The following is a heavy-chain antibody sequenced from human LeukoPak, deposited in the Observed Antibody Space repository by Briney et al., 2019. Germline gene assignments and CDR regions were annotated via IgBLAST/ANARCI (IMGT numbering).Heavy chain of an antibody. V-gene: IGHV3-21*01. J-gene: IGHJ4*02. CDR1: GFTFSSYS. CDR3: KKVPTMIVVVITTYSHFDY. D-gene: IGHD3-22*01. Sequence: GGSLRLSCAASGFTFSSYSMNWVRQAPGKGLEWVSSISSSSSYIYYADSRKGRFTISRDNSKNTLHLQMNSLRAEDTAVYYCKKVPTMIVVVITTYSHFDYWGQGTLVTVSS. CDR2: ISSSSSYI.